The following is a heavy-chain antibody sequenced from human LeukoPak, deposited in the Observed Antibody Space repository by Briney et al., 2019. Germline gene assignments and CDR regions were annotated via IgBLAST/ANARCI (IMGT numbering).Heavy chain of an antibody. D-gene: IGHD3-10*01. V-gene: IGHV4-59*01. J-gene: IGHJ3*02. CDR2: IYYSGST. Sequence: SETLSLTCTISGGSISSYYWSWIRQPPGKGLEWIGYIYYSGSTNYNPSLKSRVTISVDTSKNQFSLKLSSVTAADTAVYYCARGARITMVRGVRANAFDIWGQGTMVTVSS. CDR1: GGSISSYY. CDR3: ARGARITMVRGVRANAFDI.